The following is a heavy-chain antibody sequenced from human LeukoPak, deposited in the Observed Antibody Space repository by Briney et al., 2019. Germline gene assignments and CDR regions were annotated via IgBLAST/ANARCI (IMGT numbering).Heavy chain of an antibody. J-gene: IGHJ3*02. CDR2: ISSSSSYI. D-gene: IGHD2-15*01. V-gene: IGHV3-21*01. CDR3: AREYYCSGGSCYPRAFDI. CDR1: GFTFSSYS. Sequence: GGSLRLSCAASGFTFSSYSMNWVRQAPGKGLERVSSISSSSSYIYYADSVKGRFTISRDNAKNSLYLQMNSLRAEDTAVYYCAREYYCSGGSCYPRAFDIWGQGTMVTVSS.